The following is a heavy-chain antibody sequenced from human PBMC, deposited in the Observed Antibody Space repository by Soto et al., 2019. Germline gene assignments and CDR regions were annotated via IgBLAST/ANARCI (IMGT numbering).Heavy chain of an antibody. CDR1: GDSVSSNSAA. J-gene: IGHJ6*04. CDR3: AGTSTFRWYHWDV. Sequence: SQTLSLTCSISGDSVSSNSAAWAWIRKSPSRGLEWLGRTYYRSRWYNDYAVSARSRITVNPDTSQNQLYQHHNSVIHEDPAVYYGAGTSTFRWYHWDVWDKGTTVAVAS. CDR2: TYYRSRWYN. D-gene: IGHD1-7*01. V-gene: IGHV6-1*01.